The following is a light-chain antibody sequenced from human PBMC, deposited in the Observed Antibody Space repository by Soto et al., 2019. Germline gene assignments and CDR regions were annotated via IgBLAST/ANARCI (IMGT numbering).Light chain of an antibody. CDR1: QSVSQNF. V-gene: IGKV3-20*01. Sequence: DSVLTQSPGTLSLSPGERATLSCRASQSVSQNFLAWYQQKPSQARRLLSNGASSRATGIPDRFSGSGSGTDFSVTIDRLELEDFAVYLCHEYGSSPPTFGGGIKLAI. CDR3: HEYGSSPPT. CDR2: GAS. J-gene: IGKJ4*01.